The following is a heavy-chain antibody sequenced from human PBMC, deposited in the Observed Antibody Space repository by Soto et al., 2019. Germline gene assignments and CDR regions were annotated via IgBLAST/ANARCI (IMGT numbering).Heavy chain of an antibody. CDR2: IYYSGST. J-gene: IGHJ4*02. Sequence: SETLSLTCTVSGGSISSGDYYWSWIRQPPGKGLEWIGYIYYSGSTYYNPSLKSRVTISVDTSKNQFSLKLSSVTAADTAVYYCARDHAGYDSGEGNYWGQGTLVTSPQ. V-gene: IGHV4-30-4*01. CDR3: ARDHAGYDSGEGNY. D-gene: IGHD3-10*01. CDR1: GGSISSGDYY.